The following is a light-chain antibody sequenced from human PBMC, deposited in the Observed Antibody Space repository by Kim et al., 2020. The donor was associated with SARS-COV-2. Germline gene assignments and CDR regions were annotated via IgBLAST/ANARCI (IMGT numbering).Light chain of an antibody. CDR2: GAS. V-gene: IGKV3-15*01. CDR1: QSVSSK. Sequence: VAPGERATLSSRASQSVSSKLAWYQQRTGRAPRLLIYGASTRATGIPVRFSGSGSGTEFTLTISSLQSEDFAVYFCQQYKDWPLLTFGGGTRVEI. J-gene: IGKJ4*01. CDR3: QQYKDWPLLT.